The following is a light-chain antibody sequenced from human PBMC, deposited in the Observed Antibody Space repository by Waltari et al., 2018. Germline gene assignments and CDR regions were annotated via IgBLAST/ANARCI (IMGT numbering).Light chain of an antibody. Sequence: DIVMTQSPDSLAVSLGERASINCKPSQSVLYSSNNRNYLAWYQQKPGQPPKLLIYWASTRESGVPDRFSGSGSGTDFTLTISSLQAEDVAVYYCQQYYTTPHFGQGTRLEIK. J-gene: IGKJ5*01. CDR3: QQYYTTPH. V-gene: IGKV4-1*01. CDR2: WAS. CDR1: QSVLYSSNNRNY.